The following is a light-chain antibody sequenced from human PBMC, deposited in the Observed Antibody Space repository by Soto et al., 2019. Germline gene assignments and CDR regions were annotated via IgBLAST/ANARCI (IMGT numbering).Light chain of an antibody. J-gene: IGLJ1*01. CDR3: CTYGGRSTDV. CDR2: EVS. CDR1: SSDVGSYNL. V-gene: IGLV2-23*02. Sequence: QSVLTQPASVSGSPGQSITISCTGTSSDVGSYNLVSWYQQHPGKDPKLMIYEVSKRASGVSNRFSGSKSANTASLTISGLQADDEADYYCCTYGGRSTDVFGTGTKVTV.